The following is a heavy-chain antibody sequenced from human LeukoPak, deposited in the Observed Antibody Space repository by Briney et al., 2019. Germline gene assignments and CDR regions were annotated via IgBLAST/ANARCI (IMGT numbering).Heavy chain of an antibody. J-gene: IGHJ5*02. V-gene: IGHV3-23*01. CDR1: GFTFSSYS. CDR2: ISHNGDRI. D-gene: IGHD6-13*01. Sequence: GGSLRLSCAASGFTFSSYSMTWVRQAPGRRLEWVSGISHNGDRIYYADSVKGRFTISRDNSKNTVYLQMNSLRPEDTALYYCTKDSVAAAGTAWFGPWGQGTLVTVSS. CDR3: TKDSVAAAGTAWFGP.